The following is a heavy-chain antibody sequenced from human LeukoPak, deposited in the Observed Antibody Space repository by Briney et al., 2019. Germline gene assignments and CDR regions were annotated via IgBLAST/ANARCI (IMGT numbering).Heavy chain of an antibody. V-gene: IGHV4-34*01. CDR3: ARGNSLYYFWSGYEREQSYAFDN. D-gene: IGHD3-3*01. J-gene: IGHJ4*02. Sequence: LSLKSRVTISVDTSKNQFSLKLSSVTAADTSVYYCARGNSLYYFWSGYEREQSYAFDNWGQGTMVTVSS.